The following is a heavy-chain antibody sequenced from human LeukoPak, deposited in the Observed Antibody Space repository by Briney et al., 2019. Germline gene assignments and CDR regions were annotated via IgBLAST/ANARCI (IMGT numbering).Heavy chain of an antibody. Sequence: PGGSLRLSCAASGFTFCSYSMNWVRPAPGKGLEWVSYISSSGSTIYYADSVKGRFTISRDNAKNSLYLQMNSLRAEDTAVYYCAELGITMIGGVWGKGTTVTISS. CDR3: AELGITMIGGV. J-gene: IGHJ6*04. D-gene: IGHD3-10*02. CDR2: ISSSGSTI. CDR1: GFTFCSYS. V-gene: IGHV3-48*04.